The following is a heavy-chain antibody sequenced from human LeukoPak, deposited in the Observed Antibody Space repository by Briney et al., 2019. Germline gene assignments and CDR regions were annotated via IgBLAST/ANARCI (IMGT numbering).Heavy chain of an antibody. V-gene: IGHV4-34*01. CDR2: INHNGST. J-gene: IGHJ4*02. CDR3: ARGREGPFDY. Sequence: SETLSLTCAVYGGSFSGYYWSWIRQPPGKGLEWIGEINHNGSTNYNPSLKSRVTISVDTSKNQFSLKLSSVTAADTAVYYCARGREGPFDYWGQGTLVTVSS. CDR1: GGSFSGYY.